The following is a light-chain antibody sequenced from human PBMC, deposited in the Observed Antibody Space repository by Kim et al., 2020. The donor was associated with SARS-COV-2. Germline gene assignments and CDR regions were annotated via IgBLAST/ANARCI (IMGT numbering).Light chain of an antibody. J-gene: IGLJ3*02. V-gene: IGLV2-14*03. CDR2: DVS. CDR1: SSDVGAYNY. Sequence: GQSITLSCTGTSSDVGAYNYVSWYQQHPGKAPQLMIFDVSNRPSGVSNRFSGSKSGNTASLTISGLQAEDEADYYCCSYTSSTTLVFGGGTQLTVL. CDR3: CSYTSSTTLV.